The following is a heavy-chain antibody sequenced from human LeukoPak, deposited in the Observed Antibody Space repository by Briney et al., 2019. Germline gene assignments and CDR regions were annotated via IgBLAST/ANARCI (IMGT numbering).Heavy chain of an antibody. D-gene: IGHD1-1*01. CDR1: GFTFSCYS. J-gene: IGHJ3*02. V-gene: IGHV3-21*01. CDR2: ITSSSDYI. CDR3: ALTGSNDAFDI. Sequence: GGSLRLSCAASGFTFSCYSMDWVRQAPGKGLEWVSSITSSSDYIQYADSVRGRFTLSRDNAKNSLYLQMNSLRAEDTAVYYCALTGSNDAFDIWGHGTMVTVSS.